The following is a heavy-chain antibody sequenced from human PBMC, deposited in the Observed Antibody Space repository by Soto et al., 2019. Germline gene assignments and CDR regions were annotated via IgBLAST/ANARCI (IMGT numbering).Heavy chain of an antibody. J-gene: IGHJ5*02. CDR2: INPNSGGT. CDR1: GYTFTGYY. Sequence: ASVKVSCKASGYTFTGYYMHWVRQAPGQGLEWMGWINPNSGGTNYAQKFQGWVTMTRDTSISTAYMELSRLRSDDTAVYYCARGLSPLTYRSSSGNWFDPWGQGTLVTVSS. V-gene: IGHV1-2*04. D-gene: IGHD6-6*01. CDR3: ARGLSPLTYRSSSGNWFDP.